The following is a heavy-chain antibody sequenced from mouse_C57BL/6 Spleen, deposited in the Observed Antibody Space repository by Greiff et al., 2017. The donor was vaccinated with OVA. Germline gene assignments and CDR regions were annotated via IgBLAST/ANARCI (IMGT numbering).Heavy chain of an antibody. D-gene: IGHD4-1*01. Sequence: VQLQQSGGDLVKPGGSLKLSCAASGFTFSSYGMSWVRQTPDKRLEWVATISSGGSYTYYPDSVKGRFTISRDNAKNTLYLQMSSLKSEDTAMYYCARQTGTSYFDYWGQGTTLTVSS. CDR2: ISSGGSYT. J-gene: IGHJ2*01. V-gene: IGHV5-6*01. CDR1: GFTFSSYG. CDR3: ARQTGTSYFDY.